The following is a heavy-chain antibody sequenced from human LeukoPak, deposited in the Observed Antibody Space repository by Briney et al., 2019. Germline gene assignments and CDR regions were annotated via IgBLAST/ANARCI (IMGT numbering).Heavy chain of an antibody. J-gene: IGHJ4*02. CDR2: IIPILGIA. Sequence: GASVKVSCKTSGGTFSTSAITWVRQAPGQGLEWMGRIIPILGIANYAQKFQGRVTITADKSTSTAYMELSSLRSEDTAVYYCARDAPLVGDYGDYAPFGYWGQGTLVTVSS. CDR1: GGTFSTSA. CDR3: ARDAPLVGDYGDYAPFGY. D-gene: IGHD4-17*01. V-gene: IGHV1-69*04.